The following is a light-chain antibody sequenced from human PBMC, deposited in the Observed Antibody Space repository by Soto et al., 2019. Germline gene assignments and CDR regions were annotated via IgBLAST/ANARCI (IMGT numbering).Light chain of an antibody. CDR1: SSDVGGYNY. V-gene: IGLV2-8*01. CDR3: TSYAGGNNV. J-gene: IGLJ1*01. CDR2: EVN. Sequence: QSALTQPPSASGSPGQSVTISCTGTSSDVGGYNYVSWYQQYPGKVPKLMVYEVNKRPSGVPDRFSGSKSGNTASLTVSGLQAEDEADSYCTSYAGGNNVFGTGTKLTVL.